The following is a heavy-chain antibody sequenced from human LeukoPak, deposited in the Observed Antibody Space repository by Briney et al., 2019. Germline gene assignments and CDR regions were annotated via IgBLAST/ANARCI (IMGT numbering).Heavy chain of an antibody. V-gene: IGHV1-46*01. J-gene: IGHJ4*02. CDR3: ARALGSSGWYAY. CDR1: GYTFTSFY. D-gene: IGHD6-19*01. CDR2: INPSGGST. Sequence: GASVKVSCKASGYTFTSFYMRWVRQAPGQGLEWMGIINPSGGSTSYAQKFQGRVTMTRDTSTSTVYMELSSLRSEDTAVYYCARALGSSGWYAYWGQATLVTVSS.